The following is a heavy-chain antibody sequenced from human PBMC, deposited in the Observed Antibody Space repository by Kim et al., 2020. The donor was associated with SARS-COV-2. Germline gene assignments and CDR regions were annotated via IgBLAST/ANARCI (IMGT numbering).Heavy chain of an antibody. CDR3: ARDPPPNHLHYYDSSGYSGD. V-gene: IGHV3-7*05. Sequence: GGSLRLSCAASGFTFSSYWMSWVRQAPGKGLEWVANIKQDGSEKYYVDSVKGRFTISRDNAKNSLYLQMNSLRAEDTAVYYCARDPPPNHLHYYDSSGYSGDWGQGTLVTVSS. CDR2: IKQDGSEK. J-gene: IGHJ4*02. D-gene: IGHD3-22*01. CDR1: GFTFSSYW.